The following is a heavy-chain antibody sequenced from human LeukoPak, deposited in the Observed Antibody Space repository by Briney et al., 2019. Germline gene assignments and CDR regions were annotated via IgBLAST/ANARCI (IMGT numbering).Heavy chain of an antibody. CDR3: ARGIEMATSPYYYYYYMDV. CDR1: GGTFSSYA. V-gene: IGHV1-69*06. D-gene: IGHD5-24*01. Sequence: SVKVSCKASGGTFSSYAISWVRQAPGQGLEWMGGIIPIFGTANYAQKFQGRVTITADKSTSTAYMELSSLRSEDTAVYYCARGIEMATSPYYYYYYMDVWGKGTTVTISS. J-gene: IGHJ6*03. CDR2: IIPIFGTA.